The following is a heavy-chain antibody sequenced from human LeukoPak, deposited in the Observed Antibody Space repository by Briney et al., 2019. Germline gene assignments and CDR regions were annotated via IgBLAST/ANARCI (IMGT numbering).Heavy chain of an antibody. CDR1: GYTFTTYY. Sequence: VASVKVSCKTSGYTFTTYYMHWVRQAPGQGLEWMGMINPTSGSTNYAQKLQGRVTMTRDTSTSTVYMELSSLKSEDTAVYYCVKGGSSTWHPSDLWGRGTLVTVSS. CDR3: VKGGSSTWHPSDL. J-gene: IGHJ2*01. V-gene: IGHV1-46*03. CDR2: INPTSGST. D-gene: IGHD2-2*01.